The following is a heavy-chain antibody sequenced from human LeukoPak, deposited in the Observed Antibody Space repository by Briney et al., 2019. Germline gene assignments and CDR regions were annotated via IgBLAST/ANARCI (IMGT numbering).Heavy chain of an antibody. V-gene: IGHV5-51*01. CDR3: ARTYCSTTSCFGSNFYYYYYMDV. D-gene: IGHD2-2*01. CDR2: IYPGDSDT. Sequence: GESLKISCKGSGYSFTNYWIGWVRQMPGKGLEWMGIIYPGDSDTRYSPSFQGQVTISADKSINTAYLQWRSLKASNTAMYYCARTYCSTTSCFGSNFYYYYYMDVWGKGTTVTVSS. CDR1: GYSFTNYW. J-gene: IGHJ6*03.